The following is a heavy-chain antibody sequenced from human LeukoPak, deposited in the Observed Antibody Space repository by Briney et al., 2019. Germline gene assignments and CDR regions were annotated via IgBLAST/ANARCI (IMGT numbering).Heavy chain of an antibody. Sequence: GRSLRLSCAASGFTFSSYAMHWVRQAPGKGLEWVAVISYDGSNKYYADSVKGRFTISRDNSKNTLYLQMNSLRAEDTAVYYCARSDYYGSGSYYTYYYYGMDVRGKGTTVTVSS. CDR1: GFTFSSYA. D-gene: IGHD3-10*01. CDR3: ARSDYYGSGSYYTYYYYGMDV. J-gene: IGHJ6*04. CDR2: ISYDGSNK. V-gene: IGHV3-30*04.